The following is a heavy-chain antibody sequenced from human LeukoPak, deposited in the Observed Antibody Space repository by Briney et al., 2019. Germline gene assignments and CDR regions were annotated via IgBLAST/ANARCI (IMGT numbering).Heavy chain of an antibody. Sequence: PSETLSLTCAVYGGPFSGYYWSWVRQPPGKGLEWIGELNHSGSTNYNPSLKSRVTISVDTSKNQFSLKLRPVTVAATAVYYYASARITIFGVVNAPDYWGQGTLVTVSS. V-gene: IGHV4-34*01. D-gene: IGHD3-3*01. CDR1: GGPFSGYY. J-gene: IGHJ4*02. CDR3: ASARITIFGVVNAPDY. CDR2: LNHSGST.